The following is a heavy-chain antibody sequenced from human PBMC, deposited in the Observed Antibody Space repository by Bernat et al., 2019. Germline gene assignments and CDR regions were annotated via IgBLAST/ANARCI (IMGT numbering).Heavy chain of an antibody. CDR3: ARGFYYYYYGMDV. V-gene: IGHV1-69*04. Sequence: QVQLVQSGAEVKKPGASVKVSCKASGGTFSSYAISWVRQAPGQGLEWMGRIIPILGIANYAQKFQGRVTITADKSTSTAYMELSSLRSEDTAVYYCARGFYYYYYGMDVWGQGTTVTVSS. J-gene: IGHJ6*02. CDR1: GGTFSSYA. D-gene: IGHD3-10*01. CDR2: IIPILGIA.